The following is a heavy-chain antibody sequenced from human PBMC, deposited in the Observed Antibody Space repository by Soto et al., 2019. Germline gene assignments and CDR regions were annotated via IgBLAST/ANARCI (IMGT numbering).Heavy chain of an antibody. V-gene: IGHV3-7*03. CDR2: RKTDESER. CDR3: TRDGYGYALDV. D-gene: IGHD5-12*01. Sequence: GGSLRLSCAAPGFTFTTYWTSWVRQAPGKGLEWVANRKTDESERYYVDSVGGRFTTSRDNAKNLFYLQLNSLKGENTAVYYCTRDGYGYALDVWGLGTSVTVSS. J-gene: IGHJ6*02. CDR1: GFTFTTYW.